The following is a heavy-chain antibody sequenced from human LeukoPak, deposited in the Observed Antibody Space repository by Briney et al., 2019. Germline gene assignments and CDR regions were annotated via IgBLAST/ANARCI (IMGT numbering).Heavy chain of an antibody. CDR1: GYSFTSYW. CDR2: IYPVDSDT. V-gene: IGHV5-51*01. Sequence: GESLKISCKGSGYSFTSYWIGCVRQMPGKGLEWMGIIYPVDSDTRYSPSFQGQITISADKSISTAYLQWSSLKASDTAMYYCARQGELLWFGELFPYYFDYWGQGTLVTVSS. D-gene: IGHD3-10*01. J-gene: IGHJ4*02. CDR3: ARQGELLWFGELFPYYFDY.